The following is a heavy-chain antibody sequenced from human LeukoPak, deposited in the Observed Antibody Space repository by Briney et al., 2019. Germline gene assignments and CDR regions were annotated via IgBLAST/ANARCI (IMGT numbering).Heavy chain of an antibody. V-gene: IGHV4-30-4*08. J-gene: IGHJ3*02. Sequence: SQTLSLTCTVSGGSISSGDYYWSWIRQPPGKGLEWIGYIYYSGSSSYNPPLKSRVTISVDTSKNQFSLKLSSVTAADTAVYYCARDSSMIWDAFDIWGQGTMVTVSS. CDR3: ARDSSMIWDAFDI. CDR2: IYYSGSS. D-gene: IGHD3/OR15-3a*01. CDR1: GGSISSGDYY.